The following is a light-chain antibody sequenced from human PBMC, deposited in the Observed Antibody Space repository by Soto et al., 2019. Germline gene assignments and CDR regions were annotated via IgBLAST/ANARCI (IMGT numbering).Light chain of an antibody. CDR3: ATWDGSLQGWV. CDR2: TNN. J-gene: IGLJ3*02. V-gene: IGLV1-44*01. CDR1: NSNIGSDL. Sequence: QSVLTQPPSVSGTPGQRVTISCSGSNSNIGSDLVNWYQQVPGTAPRILIYTNNHRPSGVPDRFSDSKSGTSASLAISGLQSEDEADYYCATWDGSLQGWVFGGGTKLTVL.